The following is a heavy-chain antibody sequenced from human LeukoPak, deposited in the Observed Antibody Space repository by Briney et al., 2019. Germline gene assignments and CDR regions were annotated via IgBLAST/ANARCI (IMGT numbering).Heavy chain of an antibody. Sequence: ASVKVSCKASGYTFTSYYMHWVRQAPGQRLKWMGWINAGNGNTKYSQDFQGRLTITRDTSANTAYMELSSLSSEDMAMYYCARGRTPPDAFDIWGQGTMVTVSS. V-gene: IGHV1-3*03. J-gene: IGHJ3*02. CDR2: INAGNGNT. CDR1: GYTFTSYY. D-gene: IGHD4-23*01. CDR3: ARGRTPPDAFDI.